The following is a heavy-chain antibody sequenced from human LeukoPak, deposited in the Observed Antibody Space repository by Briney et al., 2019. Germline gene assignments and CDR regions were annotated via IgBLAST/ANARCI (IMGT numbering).Heavy chain of an antibody. Sequence: SSETLSLTCTVSGGSISSSSYYWGWIRQPPGKGLEWIGSIYYSGSTYYNPSLKSRVTISVDTSKNQFSLKLSSVTAADTAVYYRAREFPSRGYSGYDFYYYYYMDVWGKGTTVTISS. CDR2: IYYSGST. CDR1: GGSISSSSYY. CDR3: AREFPSRGYSGYDFYYYYYMDV. D-gene: IGHD5-12*01. V-gene: IGHV4-39*07. J-gene: IGHJ6*03.